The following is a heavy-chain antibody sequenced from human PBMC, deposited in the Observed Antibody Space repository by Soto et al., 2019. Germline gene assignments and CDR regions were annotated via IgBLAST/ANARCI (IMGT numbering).Heavy chain of an antibody. V-gene: IGHV3-48*01. Sequence: VQLVESGGGLVQPGGSLRLSCAASGFTFSSYSMNWVRQAPGKGLEWVSYISSSSSTIYYADSVKGRFTISRDNAKNSLYLQMNSLRAEDTAVYYCARGLATTVTTGWFDPWGQGTLVTVSS. CDR1: GFTFSSYS. D-gene: IGHD4-17*01. J-gene: IGHJ5*02. CDR2: ISSSSSTI. CDR3: ARGLATTVTTGWFDP.